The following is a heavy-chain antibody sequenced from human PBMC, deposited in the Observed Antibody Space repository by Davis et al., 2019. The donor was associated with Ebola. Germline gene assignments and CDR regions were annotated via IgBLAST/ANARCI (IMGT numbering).Heavy chain of an antibody. J-gene: IGHJ3*02. D-gene: IGHD3-3*01. V-gene: IGHV1-18*01. CDR2: ISAYNGNT. Sequence: ASVKVSCKASGYTFTSYGISWVRQAPGQGLEWMGWISAYNGNTNYAQKLQGWVTMTRDTSISTAYMELSRLRSDDTAVYYCARARGLRFLEWLFHDAFDIWGQGTMVTVSS. CDR3: ARARGLRFLEWLFHDAFDI. CDR1: GYTFTSYG.